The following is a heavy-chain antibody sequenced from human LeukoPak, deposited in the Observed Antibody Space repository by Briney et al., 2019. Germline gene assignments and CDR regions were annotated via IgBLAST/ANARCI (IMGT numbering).Heavy chain of an antibody. V-gene: IGHV3-23*01. CDR3: AKDRRVVVINTIDY. Sequence: GGSLRLSCAASGFTFSSYAMSWVRQAPGKGLEWVSAISGSGGSTYYADSVKGRFTISRDNSKNTLYLQMNSLRAEDTAVYYCAKDRRVVVINTIDYGGQGTLVTVSS. D-gene: IGHD3-22*01. CDR2: ISGSGGST. J-gene: IGHJ4*02. CDR1: GFTFSSYA.